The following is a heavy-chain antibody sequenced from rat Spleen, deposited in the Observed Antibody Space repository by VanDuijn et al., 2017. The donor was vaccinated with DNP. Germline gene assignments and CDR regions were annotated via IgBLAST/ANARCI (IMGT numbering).Heavy chain of an antibody. CDR2: ITNSGDIT. V-gene: IGHV5S13*01. J-gene: IGHJ2*01. D-gene: IGHD1-1*01. CDR1: GFTFNNYG. CDR3: ARSVVTLDY. Sequence: EVQVVESGGGLVQPGRSLKLSCAASGFTFNNYGMAWVRQAPTKGLEWVASITNSGDITFYRDSVKGRFTISRDNAKRTLYLQMNSLRSEDTATYYCARSVVTLDYWGQGVMVTVSS.